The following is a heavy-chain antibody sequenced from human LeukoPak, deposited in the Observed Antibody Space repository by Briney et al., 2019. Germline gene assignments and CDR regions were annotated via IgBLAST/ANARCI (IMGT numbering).Heavy chain of an antibody. CDR2: ISSSGSTI. D-gene: IGHD3-16*02. Sequence: GGSLRLSCAASGFTFSSYEMNWVRQAPGKGLEWVSYISSSGSTIYYADSVKGRFTISRDNAKDSLYLQMNSLRAEDTAVYYCARAMITFGGVIVPFDYWGQGTLVTVSS. J-gene: IGHJ4*02. V-gene: IGHV3-48*03. CDR1: GFTFSSYE. CDR3: ARAMITFGGVIVPFDY.